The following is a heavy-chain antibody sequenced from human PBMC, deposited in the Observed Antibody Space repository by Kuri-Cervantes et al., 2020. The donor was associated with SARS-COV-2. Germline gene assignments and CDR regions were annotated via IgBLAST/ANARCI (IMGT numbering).Heavy chain of an antibody. V-gene: IGHV5-51*01. CDR2: IYPGDSDT. CDR3: ASLGYCTNGVCYGLDY. CDR1: GYSFTSYW. J-gene: IGHJ4*02. Sequence: KVSCKGSGYSFTSYWISWVRQMPGKGLEWMGIIYPGDSDTRYSPSFQGQVTISADKSISTAYLQWSSLKASDTAMYYCASLGYCTNGVCYGLDYRGQGTLVTVSS. D-gene: IGHD2-8*01.